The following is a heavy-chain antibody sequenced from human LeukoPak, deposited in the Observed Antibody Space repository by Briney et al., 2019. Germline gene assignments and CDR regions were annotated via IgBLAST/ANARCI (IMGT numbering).Heavy chain of an antibody. CDR2: INPIFGTA. CDR1: GGTFSSYA. CDR3: ARGVVPAAIGCWFDP. Sequence: EASVKVSCKASGGTFSSYAISWVRQAPGQGLEWMGGINPIFGTANYAQKFQGRVTITADESTSTAYMELSSLRSEDTAVYYCARGVVPAAIGCWFDPWGQGTLVTVSS. J-gene: IGHJ5*02. V-gene: IGHV1-69*13. D-gene: IGHD2-2*01.